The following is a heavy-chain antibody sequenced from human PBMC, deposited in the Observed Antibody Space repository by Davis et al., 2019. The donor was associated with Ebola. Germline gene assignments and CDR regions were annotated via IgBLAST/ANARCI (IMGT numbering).Heavy chain of an antibody. V-gene: IGHV4-34*01. Sequence: PSETLSLTCAVYGGSFSGYYWSWIRQPPGKGLEWIGEINHSGSTNYNPSLKSRVTISVDTSKNQFSLKLSSVTAADTAVYYCARVPWEYYFDYWGQGTLVTVSS. CDR3: ARVPWEYYFDY. CDR1: GGSFSGYY. J-gene: IGHJ4*02. CDR2: INHSGST. D-gene: IGHD1-26*01.